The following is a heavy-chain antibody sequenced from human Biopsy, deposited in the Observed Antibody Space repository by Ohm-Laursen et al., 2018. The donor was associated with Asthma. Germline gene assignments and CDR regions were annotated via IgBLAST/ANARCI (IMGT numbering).Heavy chain of an antibody. CDR2: ISYDGNHK. CDR3: ARDGPELPTELDY. Sequence: RSLRLSCTASGFMFRSFGMHWVRQAPGKGLEWVAVISYDGNHKFYEDSVKGRFTISRDNSKNTLYLQMNSLRAEDTAVYYCARDGPELPTELDYWGPGTLVTVSS. D-gene: IGHD1-14*01. J-gene: IGHJ4*02. CDR1: GFMFRSFG. V-gene: IGHV3-30*03.